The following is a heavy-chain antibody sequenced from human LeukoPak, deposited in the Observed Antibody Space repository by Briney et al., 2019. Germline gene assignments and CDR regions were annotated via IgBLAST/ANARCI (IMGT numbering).Heavy chain of an antibody. J-gene: IGHJ5*02. V-gene: IGHV1-2*02. CDR1: GYTFTGYY. Sequence: GASVKVSCKASGYTFTGYYMHWVRQAPGQGLEWMGWINPNSGGTNYAQKFQGRVTMTRDTSISTAHMELSRLRSDDTAVYYCARLDYSNYGWFDPWGQGTLVTVSS. D-gene: IGHD4-11*01. CDR2: INPNSGGT. CDR3: ARLDYSNYGWFDP.